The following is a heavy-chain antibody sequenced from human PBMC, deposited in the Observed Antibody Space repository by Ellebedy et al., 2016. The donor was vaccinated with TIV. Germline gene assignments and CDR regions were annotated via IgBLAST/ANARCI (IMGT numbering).Heavy chain of an antibody. V-gene: IGHV4-34*01. J-gene: IGHJ6*02. D-gene: IGHD6-19*01. CDR1: GGSFSGYY. CDR2: INHSGST. Sequence: MPSETLSLTCAVYGGSFSGYYWSWIRQPPGKGLEWIGEINHSGSTNYNPSLKSRVTISVDTSKNQFSLKLSSVTAADTAVYYCARGLGRGWYPSPAVWGQGTTVTVSS. CDR3: ARGLGRGWYPSPAV.